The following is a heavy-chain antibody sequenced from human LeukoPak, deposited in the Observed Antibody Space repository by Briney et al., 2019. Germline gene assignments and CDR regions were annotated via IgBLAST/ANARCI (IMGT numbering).Heavy chain of an antibody. CDR3: ARDSLLPSAMGYYYMDV. V-gene: IGHV4-4*07. D-gene: IGHD2-2*01. CDR1: GGSISNYY. Sequence: PSETLSLTCTVSGGSISNYYWSWVRQPAGKGLEWIGRIYTSGSTNHNPSLKSRVTISVDTSKNQFSLKLSSVTAADTALYYCARDSLLPSAMGYYYMDVWGKGTTVTVSS. J-gene: IGHJ6*03. CDR2: IYTSGST.